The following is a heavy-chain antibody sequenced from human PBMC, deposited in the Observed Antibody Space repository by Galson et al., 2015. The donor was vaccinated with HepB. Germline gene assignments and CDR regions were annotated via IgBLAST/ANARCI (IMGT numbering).Heavy chain of an antibody. CDR2: IKQDGREK. D-gene: IGHD1-14*01. CDR1: GFTFSSYS. J-gene: IGHJ1*01. Sequence: SLRLSCAASGFTFSSYSMSWVRQAPGKGLEWVANIKQDGREKYYVDSVKGRFTISRDDAKDSLYLQMNSLRAEDTAVYYCATTNRGLWGQGTLVTVSS. V-gene: IGHV3-7*01. CDR3: ATTNRGL.